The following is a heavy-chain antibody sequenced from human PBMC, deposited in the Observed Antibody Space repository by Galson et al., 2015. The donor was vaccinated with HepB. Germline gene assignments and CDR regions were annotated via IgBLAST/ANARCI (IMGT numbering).Heavy chain of an antibody. CDR1: GFTLSSYV. J-gene: IGHJ3*02. D-gene: IGHD3-10*01. V-gene: IGHV3-23*01. CDR3: AKEGQWFGSKAFDI. Sequence: SLRLSCAASGFTLSSYVMSWVRQAPGKGLEWVAGISGSGGTPHYADSVKGRFTISRDNSENTLYLQLSSLRVEETAIYYCAKEGQWFGSKAFDIWGQGTMVAVSS. CDR2: ISGSGGTP.